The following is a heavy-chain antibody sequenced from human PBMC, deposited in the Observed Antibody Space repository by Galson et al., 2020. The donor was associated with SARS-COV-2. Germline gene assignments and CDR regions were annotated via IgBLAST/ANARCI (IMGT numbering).Heavy chain of an antibody. CDR2: ISYDGSNK. D-gene: IGHD5-18*01. CDR1: GFTFSSYA. V-gene: IGHV3-30*04. Sequence: GGSLRLSCAASGFTFSSYAMHWVRQAPGKGLEWVAVISYDGSNKYYADSVKGRFTISRVNSKNTLYLQMNSLRAEDTAVYYCARKPGSYGVDYWGQGTLVTVSS. CDR3: ARKPGSYGVDY. J-gene: IGHJ4*02.